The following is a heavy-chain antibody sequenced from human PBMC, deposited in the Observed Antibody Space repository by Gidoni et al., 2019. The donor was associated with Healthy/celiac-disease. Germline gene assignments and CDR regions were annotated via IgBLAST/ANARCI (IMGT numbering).Heavy chain of an antibody. CDR3: ARGIIPLASCGMDV. J-gene: IGHJ6*02. D-gene: IGHD3-16*01. CDR1: GFPVSSNY. CDR2: IYSGGST. V-gene: IGHV3-53*01. Sequence: EVQLVESGGGLIQPGGSLRLSCAASGFPVSSNYMSWVRQAPGKGLEWVSVIYSGGSTYYADSVKGRFTISRDNSKNTLYLQMNSLRAEDTAVYYCARGIIPLASCGMDVWGQGTTVTVSS.